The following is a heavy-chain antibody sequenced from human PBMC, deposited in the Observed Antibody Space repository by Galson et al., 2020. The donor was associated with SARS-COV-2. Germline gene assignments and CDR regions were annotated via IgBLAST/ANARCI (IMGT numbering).Heavy chain of an antibody. D-gene: IGHD2-21*01. CDR2: INGILGIV. Sequence: SVKVSCKASGDIFNSYAITWLRQAPGQGLEWMGGINGILGIVNRAQTFQGRVTITADKSTSTAYLELSRLTSDDTAIYYCARDSSPYCGGDCHTLLDYWGQGTLVTVSS. V-gene: IGHV1-69*10. CDR3: ARDSSPYCGGDCHTLLDY. J-gene: IGHJ4*02. CDR1: GDIFNSYA.